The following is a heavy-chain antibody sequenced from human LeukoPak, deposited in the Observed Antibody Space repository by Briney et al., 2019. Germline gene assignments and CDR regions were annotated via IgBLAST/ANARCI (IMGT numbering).Heavy chain of an antibody. CDR3: ARKAGGGSYGIYYYYMDV. J-gene: IGHJ6*03. CDR1: GFTFSSSA. Sequence: GGSLRLSCAASGFTFSSSAMSWVRQAPGKGLEWVAFIRYDGSNKYYADSVKGRFTISRDNSKNTLYLQMNSLRAEDTAVYYCARKAGGGSYGIYYYYMDVWGKGTTVTVSS. CDR2: IRYDGSNK. D-gene: IGHD5-18*01. V-gene: IGHV3-30*02.